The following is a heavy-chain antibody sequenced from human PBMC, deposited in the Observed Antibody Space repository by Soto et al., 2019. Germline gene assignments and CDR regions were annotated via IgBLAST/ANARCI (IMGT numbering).Heavy chain of an antibody. J-gene: IGHJ6*04. D-gene: IGHD7-27*01. V-gene: IGHV3-11*01. CDR1: GFTLTDHY. CDR2: ISCSGNTI. Sequence: QVQLVESGGGLVKPGGSLRLSCAASGFTLTDHYMSWIRQAPGKGLAWVSYISCSGNTIYYADSVKGRFTISRDNAKNTLYLQVNSLRAEDTAVYYCARGGELGPPMDVWGKGTTVTVSS. CDR3: ARGGELGPPMDV.